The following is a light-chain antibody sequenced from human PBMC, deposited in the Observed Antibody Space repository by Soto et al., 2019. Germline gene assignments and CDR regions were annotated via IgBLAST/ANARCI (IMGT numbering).Light chain of an antibody. CDR1: QSVLYSSNNKYY. CDR2: WAS. Sequence: DIAMTQSPDSLAVSLGERATINCKSSQSVLYSSNNKYYLAWYQQKPGQSPKLLIYWASTRESGVPDRFSGSGSGTDFTLTISRLQAEDVAVYYCQQYYSSPWTFGQGTKVEIK. J-gene: IGKJ1*01. CDR3: QQYYSSPWT. V-gene: IGKV4-1*01.